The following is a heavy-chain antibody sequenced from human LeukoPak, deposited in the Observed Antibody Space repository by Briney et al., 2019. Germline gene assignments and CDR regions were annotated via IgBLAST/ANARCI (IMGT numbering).Heavy chain of an antibody. D-gene: IGHD3-22*01. CDR3: ARDLGYYDSSGYPLLWYFDL. V-gene: IGHV1-69*13. CDR2: IIPIFGTA. CDR1: GYIFTSYG. Sequence: SVKVSCKASGYIFTSYGISWVRQAPGQGLEWMGGIIPIFGTANYAQKFQGRVTITADESTSTAYTELSSLRSEDTAVYYRARDLGYYDSSGYPLLWYFDLWGRGTLVTVSS. J-gene: IGHJ2*01.